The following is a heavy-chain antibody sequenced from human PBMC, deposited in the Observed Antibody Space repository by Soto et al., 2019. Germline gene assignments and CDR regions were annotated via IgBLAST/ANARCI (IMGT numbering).Heavy chain of an antibody. Sequence: SETLSLTCTVSGGSISSSSYYWVWIRQPPGKGLEWIGSIYYSGSTYYNPSLKSRVTISVDTSKNQFSLKLSSVTAADTAVYYCASRYCTNGVCYTGGALYYYYMDVWGKGTTVTVSS. CDR1: GGSISSSSYY. V-gene: IGHV4-39*01. CDR2: IYYSGST. J-gene: IGHJ6*03. CDR3: ASRYCTNGVCYTGGALYYYYMDV. D-gene: IGHD2-8*01.